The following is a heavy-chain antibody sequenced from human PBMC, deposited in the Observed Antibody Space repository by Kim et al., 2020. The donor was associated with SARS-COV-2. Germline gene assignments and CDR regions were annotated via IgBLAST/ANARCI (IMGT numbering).Heavy chain of an antibody. J-gene: IGHJ6*02. Sequence: SETLSLTCTVSGGSVSSGSYYWSWIRQPPGKGLEWIGYIYYSGSTNYNPSLKSRVTISVDTSKNQFSLKLSSVTAADTAVYYCARDHRPAATYYYYGMDVWGQGTTVTVSS. CDR3: ARDHRPAATYYYYGMDV. CDR2: IYYSGST. D-gene: IGHD2-2*01. V-gene: IGHV4-61*01. CDR1: GGSVSSGSYY.